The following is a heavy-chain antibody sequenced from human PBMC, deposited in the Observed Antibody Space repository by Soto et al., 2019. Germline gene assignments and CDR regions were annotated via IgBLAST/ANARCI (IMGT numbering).Heavy chain of an antibody. CDR1: GYTFTSYG. CDR2: ISAYNGNT. J-gene: IGHJ4*02. V-gene: IGHV1-18*01. D-gene: IGHD4-17*01. CDR3: ARGKSTTVTTYSDY. Sequence: GASVKVSCKASGYTFTSYGIGWVRQAPGQGLEWMGWISAYNGNTNYAQKLQGRVTMTTDTSTSTAYMELRSLRSDDTAVYYCARGKSTTVTTYSDYWGQGILVTGSS.